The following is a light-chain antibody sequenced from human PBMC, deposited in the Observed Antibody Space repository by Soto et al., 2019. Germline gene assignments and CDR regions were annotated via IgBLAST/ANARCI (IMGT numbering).Light chain of an antibody. Sequence: DIQMTQSPSSLSASIGDEVTITCRASQTIMTYLNWYQLKRGKPPRLLIYAASSLHSGVPSRFSGSVSGTDFTLTISSLQPDDFATYSCQQSYNAPQTFGRGTKVEIK. CDR1: QTIMTY. V-gene: IGKV1-39*01. J-gene: IGKJ1*01. CDR2: AAS. CDR3: QQSYNAPQT.